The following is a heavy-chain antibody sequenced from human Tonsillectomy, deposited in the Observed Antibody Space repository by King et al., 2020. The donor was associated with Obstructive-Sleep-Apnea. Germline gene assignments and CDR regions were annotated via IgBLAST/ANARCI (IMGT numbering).Heavy chain of an antibody. V-gene: IGHV3-23*04. CDR2: LSGSDGST. Sequence: VQLVESGGGLVQPGGSLRLSCAVSGFTFRSYVMNWVRQAPGKGLEWVSTLSGSDGSTYYAYSVKGRFTISRDNSKHTLYLQMNSLRVEDTAEYYCAKVSRDGGIVEVPTAKEYYYYYYDLDVWGQGTTVTVSS. J-gene: IGHJ6*02. D-gene: IGHD2-2*01. CDR3: AKVSRDGGIVEVPTAKEYYYYYYDLDV. CDR1: GFTFRSYV.